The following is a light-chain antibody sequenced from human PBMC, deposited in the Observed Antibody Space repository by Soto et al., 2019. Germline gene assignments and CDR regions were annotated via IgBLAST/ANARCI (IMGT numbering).Light chain of an antibody. CDR3: SSYTSSSTLGG. V-gene: IGLV2-14*01. CDR2: DVS. CDR1: SSDVGGYNY. Sequence: QSALTQPASVSGSPGQSITISCTGTSSDVGGYNYVSWYQQHPGKAPKLMIYDVSNRPSGVSNRFSGSKSGNTASLTISGLQAEDEADYCCSSYTSSSTLGGFGPGTKLTVL. J-gene: IGLJ1*01.